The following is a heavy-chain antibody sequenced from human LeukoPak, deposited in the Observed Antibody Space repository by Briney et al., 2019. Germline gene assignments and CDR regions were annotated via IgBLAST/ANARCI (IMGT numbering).Heavy chain of an antibody. CDR3: ARGPPSPNY. Sequence: SETLSLTCAVYGGSLSGYYWSWIRQPPGKGLEWIGEINHSGSTNYNPSLKSRVTISVDTSKNQFSLKLSSVTAADTAVYYCARGPPSPNYWGQGTLVTVSS. CDR1: GGSLSGYY. CDR2: INHSGST. J-gene: IGHJ4*02. V-gene: IGHV4-34*01.